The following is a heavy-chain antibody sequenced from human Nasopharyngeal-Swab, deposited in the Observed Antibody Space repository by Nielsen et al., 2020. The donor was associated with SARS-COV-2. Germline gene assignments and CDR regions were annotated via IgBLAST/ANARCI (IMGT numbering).Heavy chain of an antibody. CDR2: TYYGSKWYN. D-gene: IGHD3-9*01. V-gene: IGHV6-1*01. J-gene: IGHJ4*02. Sequence: SETRSLTCAISGASVSSNNVGWNWIRQSPSRGLEWLGRTYYGSKWYNHYAPSVKSRVTIKPDTSKNQFSLQMDSVTPEDSAVYYCARGFLQTGFDYWGQGTLVTVSS. CDR1: GASVSSNNVG. CDR3: ARGFLQTGFDY.